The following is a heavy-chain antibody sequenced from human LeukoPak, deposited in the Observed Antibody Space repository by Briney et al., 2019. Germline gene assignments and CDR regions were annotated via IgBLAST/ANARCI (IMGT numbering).Heavy chain of an antibody. CDR2: ISWNSGNI. Sequence: PGGSLRLSCAASGFTFDDYAMHWVRQAPGKGLEWVSGISWNSGNIGYADSVKGRFTISRDNAKNSLYLQMNSLRAEDTALYYCAKSTGLHDAFDIWGQGTMVTVSS. D-gene: IGHD3-9*01. CDR1: GFTFDDYA. V-gene: IGHV3-9*01. J-gene: IGHJ3*02. CDR3: AKSTGLHDAFDI.